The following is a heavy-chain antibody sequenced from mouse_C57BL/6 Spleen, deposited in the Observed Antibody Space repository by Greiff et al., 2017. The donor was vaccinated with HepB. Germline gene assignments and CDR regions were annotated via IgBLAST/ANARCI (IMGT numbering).Heavy chain of an antibody. J-gene: IGHJ4*01. D-gene: IGHD2-2*01. CDR3: AKNGGYDDYYAMDY. CDR1: GFSLTSYG. V-gene: IGHV2-5*01. CDR2: IWRGGST. Sequence: VQLQQSGPGLVQPSQSLSITCTVSGFSLTSYGVHWVRQSPGKGLEWLGVIWRGGSTDYNAAFMSRLSITKDNSKSQVFFKMNSLQADDTAIYYCAKNGGYDDYYAMDYWGQGTSVTVSS.